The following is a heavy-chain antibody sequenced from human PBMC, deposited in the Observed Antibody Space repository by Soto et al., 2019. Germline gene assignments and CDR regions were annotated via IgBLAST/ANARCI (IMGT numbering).Heavy chain of an antibody. CDR2: IYYSGST. J-gene: IGHJ6*03. CDR3: ARSKPNYDFWSGYYHYYYYYMDV. V-gene: IGHV4-59*01. CDR1: GGSISSYY. D-gene: IGHD3-3*01. Sequence: SETLSLTCTVSGGSISSYYWSWIRQPPGKGLEWIGYIYYSGSTNYNPSLKSRVTISVDTSKNQFSLKLSSVTAADTAVYYCARSKPNYDFWSGYYHYYYYYMDVWGKGTTVTVSS.